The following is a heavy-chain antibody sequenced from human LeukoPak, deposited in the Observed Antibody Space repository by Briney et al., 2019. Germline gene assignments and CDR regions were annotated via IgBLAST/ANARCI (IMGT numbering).Heavy chain of an antibody. Sequence: PSETLSLTCTVSGGSISSYYWSWIRQPPGKGLEWIGYIYYSGSTNYNPSLKSRVTISVDTSKNQFSLKLSSVTAADTAVYYCARGAGEYSYGFSLSSRYMDVWGKGTTVTVSS. CDR2: IYYSGST. D-gene: IGHD5-18*01. J-gene: IGHJ6*03. V-gene: IGHV4-59*01. CDR1: GGSISSYY. CDR3: ARGAGEYSYGFSLSSRYMDV.